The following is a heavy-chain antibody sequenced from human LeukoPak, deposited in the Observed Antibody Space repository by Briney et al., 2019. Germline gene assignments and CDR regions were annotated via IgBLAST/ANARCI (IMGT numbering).Heavy chain of an antibody. CDR1: GYSFTSYW. D-gene: IGHD5-12*01. J-gene: IGHJ4*02. CDR3: ARLGGYSGYDYRFDY. V-gene: IGHV5-51*01. CDR2: IYPGDSDT. Sequence: GESLKISCKGSGYSFTSYWIGWVRQMPGKGLEWMGIIYPGDSDTRYSPSFQGQVTISADKSISTAYLQWSSLKASDTAMYYCARLGGYSGYDYRFDYWGRGTLVTVSS.